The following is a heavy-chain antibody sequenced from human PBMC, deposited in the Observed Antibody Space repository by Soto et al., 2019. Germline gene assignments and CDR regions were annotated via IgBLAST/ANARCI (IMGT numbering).Heavy chain of an antibody. CDR3: TGEVASGY. V-gene: IGHV3-30*03. D-gene: IGHD2-21*01. Sequence: QVQLVESGGGVVQPGRSLRLSCAASGFTVSSYGMHWVRQAPGKGLEWVAVISRDGGTKYYADSVKGRFTISRDNSRNTLFLEMNSLRGDDRGVYYCTGEVASGYWGQGTLVTVSS. CDR1: GFTVSSYG. CDR2: ISRDGGTK. J-gene: IGHJ4*02.